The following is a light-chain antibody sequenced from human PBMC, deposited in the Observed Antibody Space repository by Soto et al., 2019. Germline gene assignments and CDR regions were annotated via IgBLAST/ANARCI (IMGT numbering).Light chain of an antibody. V-gene: IGKV3-15*01. J-gene: IGKJ3*01. CDR3: QQSNNWPPFT. Sequence: IILTQSPSTLSVSPGDRATLSCRASQSISTNLAWYQQRPGQSPRLLIYAASTRATGVPARFSGSGSGTDFTPRISGLQSEDFAFYYCQQSNNWPPFTFGPGTKVSIK. CDR1: QSISTN. CDR2: AAS.